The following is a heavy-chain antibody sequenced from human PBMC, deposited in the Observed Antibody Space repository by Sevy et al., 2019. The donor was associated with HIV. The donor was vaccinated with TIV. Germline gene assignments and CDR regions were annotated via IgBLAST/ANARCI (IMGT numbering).Heavy chain of an antibody. CDR2: INGGNGNA. V-gene: IGHV1-3*01. D-gene: IGHD3-3*01. Sequence: ASVKVSCKASGYTFSNHAIHWVRQAPGQRPEWMGWINGGNGNAKYSQKFQGRVTITRDTSASTAYMELISLRSEDTAVYYCARGGVVMVYGLDVWGQGTTVTVSS. CDR1: GYTFSNHA. CDR3: ARGGVVMVYGLDV. J-gene: IGHJ6*02.